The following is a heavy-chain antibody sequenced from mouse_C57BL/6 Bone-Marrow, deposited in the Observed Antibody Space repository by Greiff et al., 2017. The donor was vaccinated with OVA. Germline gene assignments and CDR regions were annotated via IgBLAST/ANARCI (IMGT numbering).Heavy chain of an antibody. CDR1: GYTFTDYY. CDR2: INPYNGGT. D-gene: IGHD2-2*01. CDR3: ARGGLRRTVAD. V-gene: IGHV1-19*01. Sequence: EVQLQQSGPVLVKPGASVKMSCKASGYTFTDYYMNWVKQSHGKSLEWIGVINPYNGGTSYNQKFKGKATLPVDKSSSTAYMELNSLKSEDSAVYYGARGGLRRTVADWGQGTTLTVSS. J-gene: IGHJ2*01.